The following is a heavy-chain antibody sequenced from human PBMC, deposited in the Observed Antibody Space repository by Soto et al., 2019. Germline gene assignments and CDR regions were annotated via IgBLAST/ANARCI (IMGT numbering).Heavy chain of an antibody. Sequence: SETLSLTCTVSGGSISSGGYYWSWIRQHPGKGLEWIGYIYYSGSTYYNPSLKSRVTISVGTSKNQFSLKLSSVTAADTAVYYCARLGGAAAGTRWFDPWGQGTLVTVSS. V-gene: IGHV4-31*03. CDR2: IYYSGST. J-gene: IGHJ5*02. CDR3: ARLGGAAAGTRWFDP. CDR1: GGSISSGGYY. D-gene: IGHD6-13*01.